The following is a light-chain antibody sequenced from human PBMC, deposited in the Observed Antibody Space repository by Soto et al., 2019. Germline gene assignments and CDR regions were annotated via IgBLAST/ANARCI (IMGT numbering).Light chain of an antibody. Sequence: QSALTQPASVSGSPGQSITISCTGTRSDVGSYNLVSWYQHYPGKAPKVIIYEGSERPSGVSNRFSGYKSGNTASLTISGLQAEDEADYYCCSYAGSSTYVFGTGTKVTVL. J-gene: IGLJ1*01. CDR2: EGS. CDR1: RSDVGSYNL. V-gene: IGLV2-23*01. CDR3: CSYAGSSTYV.